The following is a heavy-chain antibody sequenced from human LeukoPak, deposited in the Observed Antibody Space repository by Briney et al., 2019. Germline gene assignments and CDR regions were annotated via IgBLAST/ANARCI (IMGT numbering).Heavy chain of an antibody. CDR3: AKLAPYGSGSYYLPGGY. D-gene: IGHD3-10*01. J-gene: IGHJ4*02. V-gene: IGHV3-11*01. CDR1: GFTFSDYY. CDR2: ISSSGTTI. Sequence: GGSLRLSCAASGFTFSDYYMSWIRQAPGKGLEWVSYISSSGTTIYYADSVKGRFTISRDNSKNTLYVQMNSLRAEDTAVYYCAKLAPYGSGSYYLPGGYWGQGTLVTVSS.